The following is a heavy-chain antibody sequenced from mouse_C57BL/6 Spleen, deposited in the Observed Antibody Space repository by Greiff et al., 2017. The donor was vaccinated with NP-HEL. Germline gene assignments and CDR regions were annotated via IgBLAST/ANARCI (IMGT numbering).Heavy chain of an antibody. V-gene: IGHV1-82*01. J-gene: IGHJ4*01. CDR1: GYAFSSSW. D-gene: IGHD3-3*01. CDR2: IYPGDGDT. CDR3: ARSEGPYYAMDY. Sequence: QVQLKQSGPELVKPGASVKISCKASGYAFSSSWMNWVKQRPGKGLEWIGRIYPGDGDTNYNGKFKGKATLTADKSSSTAYMQLSSLTSEDSAVYFCARSEGPYYAMDYWGQGTSVTVSS.